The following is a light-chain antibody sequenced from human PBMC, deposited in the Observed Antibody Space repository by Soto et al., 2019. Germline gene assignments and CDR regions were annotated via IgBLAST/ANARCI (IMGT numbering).Light chain of an antibody. V-gene: IGLV2-14*03. CDR1: SSVVGAYNY. Sequence: QSALTQPASVSGSPGQSITISCTGTSSVVGAYNYVSWYQQHPGKAPKLMIYEVSNRPSGVSNRFSGSKSANTASLTISGLQAGDEADYYCSSYTSSSTWLFGGGTKVTVL. CDR2: EVS. CDR3: SSYTSSSTWL. J-gene: IGLJ3*02.